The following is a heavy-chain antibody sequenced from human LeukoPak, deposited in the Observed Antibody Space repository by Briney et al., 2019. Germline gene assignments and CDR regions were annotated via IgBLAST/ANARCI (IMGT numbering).Heavy chain of an antibody. J-gene: IGHJ3*02. V-gene: IGHV3-23*01. D-gene: IGHD3-22*01. CDR2: ISGSGGST. Sequence: GGSLRLSCVASGFTFSSYAMNWVRQAPGKGLEWVSAISGSGGSTYYAESVKGRITISRDNSKNTLYLQMNSLRAEDTAVYYCAKDSYYDSSGPTAFDIWGQGTMVTVSS. CDR3: AKDSYYDSSGPTAFDI. CDR1: GFTFSSYA.